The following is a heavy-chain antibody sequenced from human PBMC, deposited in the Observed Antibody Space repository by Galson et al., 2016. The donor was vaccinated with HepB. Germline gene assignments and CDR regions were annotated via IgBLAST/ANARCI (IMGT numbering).Heavy chain of an antibody. CDR1: GYSFTSYD. CDR3: ARIRGDYYAAFDI. J-gene: IGHJ3*02. V-gene: IGHV1-8*01. CDR2: MNPNSGNA. Sequence: SCKASGYSFTSYDINWVRQATGQGLEWMGWMNPNSGNAGYAQKFQGRVTLTRNTSISTAYMELSSLTSKDTAVYYCARIRGDYYAAFDIWGQGTMVTVSS. D-gene: IGHD1-26*01.